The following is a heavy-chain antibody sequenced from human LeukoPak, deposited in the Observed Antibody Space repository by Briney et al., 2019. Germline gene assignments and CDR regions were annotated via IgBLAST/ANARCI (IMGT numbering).Heavy chain of an antibody. D-gene: IGHD6-6*01. CDR3: ARRKSSSSWGGGFDY. V-gene: IGHV5-51*01. CDR1: GYSFSSYW. J-gene: IGHJ4*02. CDR2: IYPGDSNT. Sequence: GESLKISCKGSGYSFSSYWIGWVRQMPGKGLERMGIIYPGDSNTRYSPSFQDQVTISADKSISTAYLQWSSLKASDTAMYYCARRKSSSSWGGGFDYWGQGTLVTVSS.